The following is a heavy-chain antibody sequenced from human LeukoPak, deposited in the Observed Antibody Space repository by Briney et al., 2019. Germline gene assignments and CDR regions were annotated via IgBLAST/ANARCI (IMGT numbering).Heavy chain of an antibody. CDR1: GFTFSSYA. Sequence: GGSLRLSCAASGFTFSSYAMSWVRQAPGKGLEWVSAISGSGGSTYYADSVKGRFTISRDNSKNTLYLQMNSLRAEDTAVYYCANPFCTNGVCYQFDYWGQGTLVTVSS. V-gene: IGHV3-23*01. D-gene: IGHD2-8*01. CDR2: ISGSGGST. CDR3: ANPFCTNGVCYQFDY. J-gene: IGHJ4*02.